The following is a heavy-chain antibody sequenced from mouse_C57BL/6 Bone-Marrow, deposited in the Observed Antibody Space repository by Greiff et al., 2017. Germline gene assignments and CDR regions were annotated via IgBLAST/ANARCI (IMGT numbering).Heavy chain of an antibody. CDR3: ARDYYGSRRDY. D-gene: IGHD1-1*01. CDR1: GYAFSSSW. J-gene: IGHJ2*01. V-gene: IGHV1-82*01. CDR2: IYPGDGDT. Sequence: QVQLQQSGPELVKPGASVKISCKASGYAFSSSWMNWVKQRPGKGLEWIGRIYPGDGDTNYNGKFKGKATLTADKSSSTAYMQLSSLTSEDSAVYFCARDYYGSRRDYWGQGTTLTVSS.